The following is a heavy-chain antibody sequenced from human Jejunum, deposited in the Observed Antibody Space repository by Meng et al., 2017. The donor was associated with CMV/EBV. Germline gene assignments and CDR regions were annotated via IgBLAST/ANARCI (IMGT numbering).Heavy chain of an antibody. CDR2: LYSGGTT. CDR3: ARQYSGSYGDAFDI. V-gene: IGHV3-66*02. J-gene: IGHJ3*02. D-gene: IGHD1-26*01. Sequence: APGFPVSDKSMPWVRPPPGKGLQWVSILYSGGTTSYADSVRGRFIFSRDSSKNTVFLQMNSLRPDDTAVYYCARQYSGSYGDAFDIWGQGVLVTVSS. CDR1: GFPVSDKS.